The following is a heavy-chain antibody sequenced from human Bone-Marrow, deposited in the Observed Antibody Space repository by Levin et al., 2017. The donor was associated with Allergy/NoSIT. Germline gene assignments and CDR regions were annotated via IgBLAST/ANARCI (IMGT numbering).Heavy chain of an antibody. Sequence: PGGSLRLSCAASGFTFSIFTMHWVRQAPGKGLEWVAMISWDGRQTKYGDSVQGRFIVSRDPSSNTVSLQMNSLRSEDTALYYCAKIKGAYDSSSIFHSWGQGTLVTVSS. CDR1: GFTFSIFT. CDR3: AKIKGAYDSSSIFHS. J-gene: IGHJ4*02. V-gene: IGHV3-30*18. D-gene: IGHD3-22*01. CDR2: ISWDGRQT.